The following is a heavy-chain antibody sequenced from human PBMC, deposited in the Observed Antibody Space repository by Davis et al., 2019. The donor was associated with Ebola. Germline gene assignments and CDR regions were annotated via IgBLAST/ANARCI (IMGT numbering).Heavy chain of an antibody. J-gene: IGHJ4*02. CDR2: ISGSGGST. V-gene: IGHV3-23*01. CDR3: AKPVASSKYYFDY. CDR1: GFTFSSYA. D-gene: IGHD5-12*01. Sequence: GESLKISCAASGFTFSSYAMSWVRQAPGKGLEWVSAISGSGGSTYYADSVKGRFTISRDNSKNTLYLQMKSLRAEDTAVYYCAKPVASSKYYFDYWGQGTLVTVSS.